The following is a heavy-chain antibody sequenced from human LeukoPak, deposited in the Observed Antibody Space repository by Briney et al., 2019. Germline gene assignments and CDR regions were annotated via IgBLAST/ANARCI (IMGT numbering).Heavy chain of an antibody. CDR3: GRGPKGGAHHTDMDV. D-gene: IGHD4/OR15-4a*01. J-gene: IGHJ6*02. Sequence: ASVNVSCKASGYTFTSYGISWVRQAPGQGLEWMGWISAFSGDTNYAQKFQGRATMTTDTSTSTAYMELRSLSSDDTAVYYCGRGPKGGAHHTDMDVGGRGTTVTVSS. CDR2: ISAFSGDT. CDR1: GYTFTSYG. V-gene: IGHV1-18*01.